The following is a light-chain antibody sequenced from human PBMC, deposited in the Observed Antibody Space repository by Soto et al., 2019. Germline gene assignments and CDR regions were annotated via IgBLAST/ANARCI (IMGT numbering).Light chain of an antibody. CDR1: QDISKY. CDR2: GAS. CDR3: QQHNSYTLT. V-gene: IGKV1-39*01. J-gene: IGKJ5*01. Sequence: DIQMTQSPSSLSASVGDRITITCQASQDISKYLNWYQHKPGEAPNLLIFGASTLQSGVPSRFSGSGSGTDFTLTISSLKNEDFATYYCQQHNSYTLTFGQGTRLEIK.